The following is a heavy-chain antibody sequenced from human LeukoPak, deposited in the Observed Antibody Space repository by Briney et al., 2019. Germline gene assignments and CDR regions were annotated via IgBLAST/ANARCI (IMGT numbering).Heavy chain of an antibody. V-gene: IGHV4-59*08. CDR2: IYYSGST. J-gene: IGHJ4*02. CDR1: GGSISSYY. D-gene: IGHD3-22*01. CDR3: ATLSSGYTDAIDY. Sequence: SETLSLTCTVSGGSISSYYWSWIRQPPGKGLEWIGYIYYSGSTNYNPSLKSRVTISVGTSKNQFSLKLSSVTAADTAVYYCATLSSGYTDAIDYWGQGTLVTVSS.